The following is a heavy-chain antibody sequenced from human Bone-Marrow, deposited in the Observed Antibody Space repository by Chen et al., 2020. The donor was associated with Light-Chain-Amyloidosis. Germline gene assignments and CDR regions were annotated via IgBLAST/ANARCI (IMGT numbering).Heavy chain of an antibody. V-gene: IGHV4-34*12. Sequence: QVQLQEWGTGLLKPSETLSLTCAVDGEPFSNYYWTWVRQAPGKGMEWMGEIIETGRASFNPTLKSRLTMSVEKSKNQFSLKLTSVTAADTAVYYCARAIYRYYDLVNFYHYMDVWGRGTTVTVS. CDR3: ARAIYRYYDLVNFYHYMDV. D-gene: IGHD3-3*01. CDR2: IIETGRA. J-gene: IGHJ6*03. CDR1: GEPFSNYY.